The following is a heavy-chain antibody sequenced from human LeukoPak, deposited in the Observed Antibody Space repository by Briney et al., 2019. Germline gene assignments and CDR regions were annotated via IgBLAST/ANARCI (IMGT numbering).Heavy chain of an antibody. CDR1: GLTFSNYG. CDR2: ISSSGSTI. J-gene: IGHJ6*03. CDR3: AKGATWGIDYYYYYMDV. V-gene: IGHV3-48*03. Sequence: TGGSLTLSCAASGLTFSNYGMNWLRQAPGRVPDWLSYISSSGSTIFYADSVKGRFTISRDNSKNTLYLQMNSLRAEDTAVYYCAKGATWGIDYYYYYMDVWGKGTTVTVSS. D-gene: IGHD1-26*01.